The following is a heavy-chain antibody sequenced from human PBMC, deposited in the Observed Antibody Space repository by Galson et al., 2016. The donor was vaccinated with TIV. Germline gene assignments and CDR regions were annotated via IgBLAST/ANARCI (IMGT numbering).Heavy chain of an antibody. Sequence: SLRLSCAASGFTFSSFGMHWVRQAPGKGLEWVALIRYDGSRRYYADSVKGRFTISRDDSKNTLYLQMNGLRRDDSAVYYCASGVVAHTYYSYGMDVWGQGTTVTVSS. CDR3: ASGVVAHTYYSYGMDV. CDR1: GFTFSSFG. D-gene: IGHD2-15*01. CDR2: IRYDGSRR. V-gene: IGHV3-30*02. J-gene: IGHJ6*02.